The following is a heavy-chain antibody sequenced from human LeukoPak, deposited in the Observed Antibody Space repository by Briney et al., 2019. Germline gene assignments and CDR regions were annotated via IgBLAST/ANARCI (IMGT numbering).Heavy chain of an antibody. J-gene: IGHJ4*02. V-gene: IGHV4-34*01. CDR1: GGSFSGYY. Sequence: SETLSLTCAVYGGSFSGYYWSWIRQPPGKGLEWIGEINHSGSTNYNPSLKSRVTISVDTSKNQFSLKLSSVTAADTAVYYCARILRSLVVAATDKNFDYRGQGTLVTVSS. CDR2: INHSGST. CDR3: ARILRSLVVAATDKNFDY. D-gene: IGHD2-15*01.